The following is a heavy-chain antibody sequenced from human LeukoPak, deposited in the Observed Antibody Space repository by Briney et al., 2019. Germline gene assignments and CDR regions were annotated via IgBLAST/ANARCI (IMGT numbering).Heavy chain of an antibody. CDR2: ISYDGSNK. CDR1: GFTFSSYA. V-gene: IGHV3-30-3*01. D-gene: IGHD3-22*01. Sequence: GGSLRLSCAASGFTFSSYAMHWVRQAPGKGLEWVAVISYDGSNKYYADSVKGRFTISRGNSKNTLYLQMNSLRAEDTAVYYCARDFNYDSSGYVDYWGQGTLVTVSS. J-gene: IGHJ4*02. CDR3: ARDFNYDSSGYVDY.